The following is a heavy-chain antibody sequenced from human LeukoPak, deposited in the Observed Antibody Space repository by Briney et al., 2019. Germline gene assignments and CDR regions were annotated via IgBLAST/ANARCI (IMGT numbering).Heavy chain of an antibody. CDR2: IIPILAKA. D-gene: IGHD1-26*01. V-gene: IGHV1-69*04. CDR3: AGGGQFSTGAHFDY. J-gene: IGHJ4*02. Sequence: GASVKVSCKASGGTFSTYSISWVRQAPGQGLEWMGRIIPILAKANYAQKFQGRVTITADKSTSTAYMDLSSLRSEDTAVYYCAGGGQFSTGAHFDYWGQGTPVTVSS. CDR1: GGTFSTYS.